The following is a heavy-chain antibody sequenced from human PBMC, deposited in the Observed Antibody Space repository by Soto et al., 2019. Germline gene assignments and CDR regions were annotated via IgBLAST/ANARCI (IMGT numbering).Heavy chain of an antibody. J-gene: IGHJ4*02. CDR2: IYYSGST. D-gene: IGHD1-26*01. CDR3: ASHDNSGSYYAIDY. Sequence: QLQLQESGPGLVKPSETLSLTCTVSGGSISSSSYYWGWIRQPPGKGLEWIGSIYYSGSTYYNPSLKSRVTISVDTSKNQFSLKLSSVTAADTAVYYCASHDNSGSYYAIDYWGQGTLVTVSS. V-gene: IGHV4-39*01. CDR1: GGSISSSSYY.